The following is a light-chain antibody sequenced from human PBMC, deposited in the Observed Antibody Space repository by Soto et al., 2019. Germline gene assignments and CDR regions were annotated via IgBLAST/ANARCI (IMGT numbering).Light chain of an antibody. CDR1: QSITSY. CDR3: QQSYSNLIT. Sequence: DIQMTQSPSSLSASVGDRVTITCRASQSITSYLNWYQQRPGKAPKLLIYTASNLQTGVPSRFSGSGSGTDFTLTISSLQPEDFATYYCQQSYSNLITFGQGTRLEIK. J-gene: IGKJ5*01. CDR2: TAS. V-gene: IGKV1-39*01.